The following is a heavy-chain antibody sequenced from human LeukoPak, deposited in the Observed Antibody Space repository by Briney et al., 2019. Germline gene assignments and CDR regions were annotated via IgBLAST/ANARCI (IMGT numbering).Heavy chain of an antibody. CDR1: GGSISSGTYY. CDR3: ARLDSGDYFFDY. Sequence: SETLSLTCTVSGGSISSGTYYWGWIRQPPGKGLEWLGTVFYGGTPYYNPSLKSRVTISVDTSKNHFSLGLSSVTAADTAVYYCARLDSGDYFFDYWGQGSLVTVSS. D-gene: IGHD4-17*01. J-gene: IGHJ4*02. V-gene: IGHV4-39*02. CDR2: VFYGGTP.